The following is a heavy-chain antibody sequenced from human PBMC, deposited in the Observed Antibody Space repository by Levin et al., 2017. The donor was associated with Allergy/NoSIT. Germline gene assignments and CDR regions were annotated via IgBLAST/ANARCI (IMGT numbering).Heavy chain of an antibody. D-gene: IGHD4-17*01. Sequence: SETLSLTCAVYGGSFSGYYWSWIRQPPGKGLEWIGEINHSGSTNYNPSLKSRVTISVDTSKNQFSLKLSSVTAADTAVYYCARGSSTVDYWGQGTLVTVSS. CDR3: ARGSSTVDY. V-gene: IGHV4-34*01. CDR1: GGSFSGYY. CDR2: INHSGST. J-gene: IGHJ4*02.